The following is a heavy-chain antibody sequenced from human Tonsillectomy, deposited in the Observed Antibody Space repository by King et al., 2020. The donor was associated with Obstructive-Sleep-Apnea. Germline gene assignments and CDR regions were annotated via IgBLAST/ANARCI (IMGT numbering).Heavy chain of an antibody. J-gene: IGHJ4*02. D-gene: IGHD7-27*01. CDR3: ATSLGN. Sequence: QLQESGPGLVKPSETLSLTCIVSGYSISGGYYWAWIRQPPGKGLEGIASISHSGSTSYIPSLLSRVTISLDTSKNQFSLKLTSVTASDTAVYYCATSLGNWGQGTLVTVSS. V-gene: IGHV4-38-2*02. CDR1: GYSISGGYY. CDR2: ISHSGST.